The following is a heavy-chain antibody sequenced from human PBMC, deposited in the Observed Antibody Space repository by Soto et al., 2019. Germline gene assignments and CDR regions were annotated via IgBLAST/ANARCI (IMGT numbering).Heavy chain of an antibody. V-gene: IGHV1-69*13. Sequence: ASVKVSCKASGGTFSSYAISWVRQAPGQGLEWMGGIIPIFGTANYAQKFQGRVTITADESTSTAYMELSSLRSEDTAVYYCAREWPVSPYCTNGVCNAYAFDIWGQGTMVTVSS. CDR1: GGTFSSYA. J-gene: IGHJ3*02. CDR2: IIPIFGTA. D-gene: IGHD2-8*01. CDR3: AREWPVSPYCTNGVCNAYAFDI.